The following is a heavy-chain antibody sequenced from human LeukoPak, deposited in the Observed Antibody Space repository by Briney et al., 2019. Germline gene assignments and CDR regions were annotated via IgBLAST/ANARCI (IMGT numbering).Heavy chain of an antibody. CDR3: ARGDWNHGY. Sequence: GGSLRLSCAASGFTFSSYGMTWVRQAPGKGLEWISYIRGSDSPTYYAHSVRGRFTISRDNAKNSLYLQMNSLRVEDTAVYYCARGDWNHGYWGQGTLVTVSS. V-gene: IGHV3-48*01. J-gene: IGHJ4*02. D-gene: IGHD1-1*01. CDR2: IRGSDSPT. CDR1: GFTFSSYG.